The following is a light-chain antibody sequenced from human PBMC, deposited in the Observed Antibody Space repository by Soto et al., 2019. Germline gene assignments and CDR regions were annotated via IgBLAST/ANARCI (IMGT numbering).Light chain of an antibody. CDR1: QSIRSY. CDR3: DQSYSTLT. CDR2: AAS. J-gene: IGKJ3*01. Sequence: DIQMTQSPSSLSASVGDRVTITCRASQSIRSYLTWYPQKPGKAPKLLIYAASSLQSRVPSRFSGSGSWTYFTLTISSLQPDDFATYYCDQSYSTLTFGPGTKVASK. V-gene: IGKV1-39*01.